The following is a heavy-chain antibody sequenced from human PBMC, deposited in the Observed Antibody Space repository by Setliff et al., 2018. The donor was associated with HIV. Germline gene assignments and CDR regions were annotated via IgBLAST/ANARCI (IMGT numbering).Heavy chain of an antibody. J-gene: IGHJ5*02. V-gene: IGHV4-4*09. CDR2: IFASGST. CDR3: ARRIDNSGTFPDKNWFDT. Sequence: PSETLSLTCTVSGASISSYYWNWIRQPPGKGLEWIGFIFASGSTKYNPSLQSRVTMSIDTSKNQFSLKLTSVTAADTAVYYGARRIDNSGTFPDKNWFDTWGQGSLVTVSS. CDR1: GASISSYY. D-gene: IGHD3-10*01.